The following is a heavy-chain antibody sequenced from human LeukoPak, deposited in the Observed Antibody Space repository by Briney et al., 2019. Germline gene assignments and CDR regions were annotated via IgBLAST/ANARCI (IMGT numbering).Heavy chain of an antibody. V-gene: IGHV1-18*01. J-gene: IGHJ3*02. CDR3: ASNYDSSGYTYAFDI. D-gene: IGHD3-22*01. CDR1: GYTFTSYG. CDR2: ISTYNGNT. Sequence: ASVKVSCKASGYTFTSYGISWVRQAPGQGFEWMGWISTYNGNTDYAQKFQGRVTMTTDTSTSTAYMELRSLRSDDTAVYYCASNYDSSGYTYAFDIWGQGTMVTVSS.